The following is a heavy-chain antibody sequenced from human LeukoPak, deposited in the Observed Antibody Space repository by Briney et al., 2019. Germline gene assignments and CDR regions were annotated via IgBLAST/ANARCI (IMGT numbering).Heavy chain of an antibody. CDR3: ARARSMLYGSGSHSLEY. J-gene: IGHJ4*02. D-gene: IGHD3-10*01. V-gene: IGHV4-34*01. CDR1: GGPFSGYY. Sequence: PSETLSLTCDVYGGPFSGYYWSWIRQPPGKGLEWIGEIYHSGSTNYNPSLKSRVTISLDTSKNQFALKLSSVTAADTAVYYCARARSMLYGSGSHSLEYWGQGTLVTVSS. CDR2: IYHSGST.